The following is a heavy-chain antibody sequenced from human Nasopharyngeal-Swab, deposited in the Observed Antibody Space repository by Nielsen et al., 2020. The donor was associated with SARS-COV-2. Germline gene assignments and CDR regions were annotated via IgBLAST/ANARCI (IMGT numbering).Heavy chain of an antibody. CDR1: GGTFSSYA. Sequence: SVKVSCKASGGTFSSYAISWVRQAPGQGLEWMGRIIPILGISNYAQKFQGRVTITADKSTSTAYMELSSLRSEDTAVYYCARGDSYGASWYFDLWGRGTLVTVSS. V-gene: IGHV1-69*04. CDR2: IIPILGIS. CDR3: ARGDSYGASWYFDL. J-gene: IGHJ2*01. D-gene: IGHD5-18*01.